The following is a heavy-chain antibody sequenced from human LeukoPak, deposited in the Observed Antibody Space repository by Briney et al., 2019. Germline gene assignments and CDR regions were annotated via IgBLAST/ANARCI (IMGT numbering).Heavy chain of an antibody. CDR2: IYYSGST. V-gene: IGHV4-59*01. D-gene: IGHD6-25*01. CDR1: GGSISSYY. J-gene: IGHJ6*02. CDR3: ARVSGAVIQYRFYYYYGMDV. Sequence: PSETLSLTCTVSGGSISSYYWSWIRQPPGKGLEWIGYIYYSGSTNYNPSLKSRVTISADTSKNQFSLKLSSVTAADTAVYYCARVSGAVIQYRFYYYYGMDVWGQGTTVTVSS.